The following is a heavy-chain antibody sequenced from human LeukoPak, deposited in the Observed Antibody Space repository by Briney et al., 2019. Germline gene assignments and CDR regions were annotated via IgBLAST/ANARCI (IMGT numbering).Heavy chain of an antibody. Sequence: GGSLRLSCAASGFTFSTYGMTWVRQAPGRGLEWVSTISGGGGSTYYADSVKGRFTISRDNSKNSLYLQMNSLRAEDTAVYYCAKRTSDYWGQGTLVTVSS. V-gene: IGHV3-23*01. J-gene: IGHJ4*02. CDR1: GFTFSTYG. CDR2: ISGGGGST. CDR3: AKRTSDY.